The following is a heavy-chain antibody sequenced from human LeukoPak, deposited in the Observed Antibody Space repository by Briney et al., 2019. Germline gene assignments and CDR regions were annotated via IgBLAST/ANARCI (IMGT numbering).Heavy chain of an antibody. CDR2: IYSGGST. Sequence: GGSLRLSCAASEFSVGSNYMTWVRRAPGKGLEWVSLIYSGGSTYYADSVKGRFTISRDNSKNTLYLQMNSLRAEDTAVYYCARILDSAWGELGYWGQGTLVTVSS. J-gene: IGHJ4*02. V-gene: IGHV3-66*01. D-gene: IGHD6-19*01. CDR1: EFSVGSNY. CDR3: ARILDSAWGELGY.